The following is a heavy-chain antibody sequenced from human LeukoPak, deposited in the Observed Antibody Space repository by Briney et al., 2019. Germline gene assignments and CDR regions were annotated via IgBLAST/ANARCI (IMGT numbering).Heavy chain of an antibody. V-gene: IGHV1-69*01. CDR2: IIPIFGTA. CDR3: ASWIDYGSRERTFDY. J-gene: IGHJ4*02. Sequence: SVKVSCKASGGTFSSYAISWVRQAPGQGLEWMGGIIPIFGTANYAQKFQGRVMITADESTSTAYMELSSLRSEDTAVYYCASWIDYGSRERTFDYWGQGTLVTVSS. D-gene: IGHD3-10*01. CDR1: GGTFSSYA.